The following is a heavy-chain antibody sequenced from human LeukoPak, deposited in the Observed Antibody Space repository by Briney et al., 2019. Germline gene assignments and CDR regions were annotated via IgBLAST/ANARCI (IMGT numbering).Heavy chain of an antibody. CDR2: ISYDGSNK. Sequence: PGGSLRLSCAASGFTFSSYGMHWVRQAPGKGLEWVAVISYDGSNKYYADSVKGRFTISRDNSKNTLYLQMNSLRAEDTAVYYCAKEIRGSGSCLRPSYYYYGMDVWGQGTTVTVSS. CDR3: AKEIRGSGSCLRPSYYYYGMDV. D-gene: IGHD3-10*01. V-gene: IGHV3-30*18. CDR1: GFTFSSYG. J-gene: IGHJ6*02.